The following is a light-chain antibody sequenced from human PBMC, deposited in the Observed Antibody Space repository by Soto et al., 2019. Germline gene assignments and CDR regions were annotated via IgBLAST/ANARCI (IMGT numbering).Light chain of an antibody. CDR1: QSVSSN. Sequence: IVMTQSPATLPVSPGEGATLSCRASQSVSSNLAWYQQKPGQAPRLLIYAPSTRATGIPARFRGSGSGTEFTLTITRLQSEDFAVYYCQHYTHCPTLTFGGGTKLDIK. J-gene: IGKJ4*01. V-gene: IGKV3-15*01. CDR2: APS. CDR3: QHYTHCPTLT.